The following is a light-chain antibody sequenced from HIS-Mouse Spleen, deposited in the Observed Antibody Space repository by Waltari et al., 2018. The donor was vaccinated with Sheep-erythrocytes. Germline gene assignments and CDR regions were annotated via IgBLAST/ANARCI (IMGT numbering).Light chain of an antibody. J-gene: IGLJ3*02. Sequence: QSVLTQPPSVSEAPRQRVTISCSGSSSNIGNNAVNWYQQLPGKAPKLLIYYDIQLPDGVSDRFSGSKSGTSASLAISGLQSEDEADYYCAAWDDSLNGWVFGGGTKLTVL. CDR1: SSNIGNNA. V-gene: IGLV1-36*01. CDR2: YDI. CDR3: AAWDDSLNGWV.